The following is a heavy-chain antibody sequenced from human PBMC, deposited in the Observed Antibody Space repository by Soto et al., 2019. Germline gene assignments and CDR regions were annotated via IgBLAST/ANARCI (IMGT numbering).Heavy chain of an antibody. CDR1: GYTLTELS. CDR3: ATALSRVGATFGP. D-gene: IGHD1-26*01. Sequence: ASVKVSCKVSGYTLTELSMHWVRQAPGKGLEWMAAFDPEDGETIYAQKFQGRVTMTEDTSTDTAYMEVSGLRSEDTAVYYCATALSRVGATFGPWGQGTLVTVSS. V-gene: IGHV1-24*01. CDR2: FDPEDGET. J-gene: IGHJ5*02.